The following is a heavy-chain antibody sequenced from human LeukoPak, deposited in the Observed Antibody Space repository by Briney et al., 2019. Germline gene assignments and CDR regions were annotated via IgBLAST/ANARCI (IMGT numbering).Heavy chain of an antibody. J-gene: IGHJ4*02. Sequence: GGSLILSCAASGFPVSSNYMSWVRQAPGKGLEWVSVIYRDDTTYYADSVKGRFTIFRDNSKNTLYLQMNSLRDDDTAVYYCARAPYGVGYTAERDYWGQGTLVTVSS. CDR3: ARAPYGVGYTAERDY. CDR2: IYRDDTT. CDR1: GFPVSSNY. V-gene: IGHV3-53*01. D-gene: IGHD3-16*02.